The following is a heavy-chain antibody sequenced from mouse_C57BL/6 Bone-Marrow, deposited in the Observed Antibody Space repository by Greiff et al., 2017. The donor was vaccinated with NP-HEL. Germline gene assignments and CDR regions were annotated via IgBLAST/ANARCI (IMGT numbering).Heavy chain of an antibody. CDR3: ARTIDYYGSWFAY. Sequence: QVQLQQPGAELVRPGSSVKLSCKASGYWLDWVKQRPGQGLEWIGNIYPSDSETHYNQKFKDKATLTVDKSSSTAYMQLSSLTSEDSAVYDCARTIDYYGSWFAYWGQGTLVTVSA. CDR1: GYW. CDR2: IYPSDSET. V-gene: IGHV1-61*01. D-gene: IGHD1-1*01. J-gene: IGHJ3*01.